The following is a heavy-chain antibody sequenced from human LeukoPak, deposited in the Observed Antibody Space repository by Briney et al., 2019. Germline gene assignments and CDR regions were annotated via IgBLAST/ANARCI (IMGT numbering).Heavy chain of an antibody. CDR1: GGSISSYY. CDR2: IYYSGST. J-gene: IGHJ3*02. CDR3: ARRSYADAFDI. V-gene: IGHV4-59*08. Sequence: KASETLSLTCTVSGGSISSYYWNWIRQPPGKGLEWNGYIYYSGSTYYSPSLKSRVTISVDTSKNQFSLKLSSVTAADTAVCYCARRSYADAFDIWGQGTMVTVSS. D-gene: IGHD1-26*01.